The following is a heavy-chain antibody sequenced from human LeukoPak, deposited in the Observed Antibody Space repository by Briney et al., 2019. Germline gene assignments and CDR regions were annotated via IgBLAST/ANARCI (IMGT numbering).Heavy chain of an antibody. D-gene: IGHD2-21*01. CDR1: GFTFSSYW. J-gene: IGHJ4*02. V-gene: IGHV3-74*01. Sequence: GGSLRLSCAASGFTFSSYWMNWVRQAPGKGLVWVSRINSDGSSTNYTDSVKGRFTISRDNAKNTLYLQMNSLRAEDTAVYYCARDPERAIDYFDYWGQGTLVTVSS. CDR3: ARDPERAIDYFDY. CDR2: INSDGSST.